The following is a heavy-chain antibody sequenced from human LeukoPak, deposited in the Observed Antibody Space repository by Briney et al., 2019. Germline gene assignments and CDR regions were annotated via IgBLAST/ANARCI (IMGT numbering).Heavy chain of an antibody. V-gene: IGHV1-8*01. CDR2: MNPNSSNT. J-gene: IGHJ6*03. D-gene: IGHD3-22*01. Sequence: GASVNISCKASGYTFTSYDINWVRQATGQGREWMGWMNPNSSNTGYAQKFQGRVTMTRNTSISTAYIELSSLRSEDTAVYYCARGSGSSGYYYYLTYYYYYMYVWGKGTTVTVSS. CDR1: GYTFTSYD. CDR3: ARGSGSSGYYYYLTYYYYYMYV.